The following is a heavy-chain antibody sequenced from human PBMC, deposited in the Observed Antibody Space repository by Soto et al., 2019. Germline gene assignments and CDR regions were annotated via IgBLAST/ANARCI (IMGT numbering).Heavy chain of an antibody. CDR3: ARPLWRDDYNWGYFDL. CDR2: ISYDGSNK. CDR1: GFTFSNYA. D-gene: IGHD4-4*01. Sequence: QVQLVESGGGVVQPGRSLRLSCAASGFTFSNYAMHWVRQAPGKGLEWVAVISYDGSNKYYADSVKGRFTISRDNSKNTLYLQMNSLRAEDTAVYYCARPLWRDDYNWGYFDLWGRGTLVTDSS. V-gene: IGHV3-30-3*01. J-gene: IGHJ2*01.